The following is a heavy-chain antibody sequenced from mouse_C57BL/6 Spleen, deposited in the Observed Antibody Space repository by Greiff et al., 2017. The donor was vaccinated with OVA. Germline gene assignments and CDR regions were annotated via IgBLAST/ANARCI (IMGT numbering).Heavy chain of an antibody. Sequence: EVKLMESGGGLVKPGGSLKLSCAASGFTFSSYTMSWVRQTPEKRLEWVATISGGGGNTYYPDSVKGRFTISRDNAKNTLYLQMSSLRSEDTALYYCAYGSSPYYFDYWGQGTTLTVSS. CDR2: ISGGGGNT. CDR3: AYGSSPYYFDY. D-gene: IGHD1-1*01. CDR1: GFTFSSYT. V-gene: IGHV5-9*01. J-gene: IGHJ2*01.